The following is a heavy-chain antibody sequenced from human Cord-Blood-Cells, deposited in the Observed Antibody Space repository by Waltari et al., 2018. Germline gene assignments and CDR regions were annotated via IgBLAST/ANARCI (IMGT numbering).Heavy chain of an antibody. Sequence: EVQLVESGGGLIQPGGSLTLPCGAFGFPVSSNYMSWVRQAPGKGLEWVSVIYSGGSTYYADSVKGRFTISRDKSKNTLYLQMNSLRAEDTAVYYCAFNWGFDYWGQGTLVTVSS. J-gene: IGHJ4*02. CDR1: GFPVSSNY. D-gene: IGHD7-27*01. CDR2: IYSGGST. V-gene: IGHV3-53*01. CDR3: AFNWGFDY.